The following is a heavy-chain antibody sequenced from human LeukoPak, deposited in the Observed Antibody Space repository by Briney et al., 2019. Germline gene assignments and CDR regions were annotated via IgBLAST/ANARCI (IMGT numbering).Heavy chain of an antibody. CDR2: ISISSTYI. CDR3: ARYPDSSSWYYFDL. D-gene: IGHD6-13*01. Sequence: GGSLRLSCAASGFTFSRYSVTWVRQAPGKGLEWVSSISISSTYIYYADSVKGRFTVSRDSAKNSLYLQMNSLRAEDTAVYYCARYPDSSSWYYFDLWGQGTLVTVSS. J-gene: IGHJ4*02. V-gene: IGHV3-21*01. CDR1: GFTFSRYS.